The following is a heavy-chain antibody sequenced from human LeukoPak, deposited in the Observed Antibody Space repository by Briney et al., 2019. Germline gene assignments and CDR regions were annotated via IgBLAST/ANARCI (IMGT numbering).Heavy chain of an antibody. CDR3: ASTMVRGTYYYGMDV. D-gene: IGHD3-10*01. Sequence: PSETLSLTCTVSGGSISSYYWSWIRQPPGKGLEWIGYIYYSGSTSYNPSLKSRVTISVDTSKNQFSLKLSSVTAADTAVYYCASTMVRGTYYYGMDVWGQGTTVTVSS. J-gene: IGHJ6*02. CDR1: GGSISSYY. CDR2: IYYSGST. V-gene: IGHV4-59*08.